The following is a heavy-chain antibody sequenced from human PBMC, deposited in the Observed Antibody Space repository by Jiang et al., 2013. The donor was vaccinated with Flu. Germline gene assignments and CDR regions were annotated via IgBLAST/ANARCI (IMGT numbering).Heavy chain of an antibody. J-gene: IGHJ4*02. V-gene: IGHV1-2*02. CDR1: STPSRYY. CDR3: ARDGGRSCSGGGCYHFDY. D-gene: IGHD2-15*01. CDR2: INPNSGGT. Sequence: SGAEVKKPGASVKVSCKALSTPSRYYMHWVRQAPGQGLEWMGWINPNSGGTNYAQKFQGRVTMTRDTSISTAYMELSRLRSDDTAVYYCARDGGRSCSGGGCYHFDYWGQGTLVTVSS.